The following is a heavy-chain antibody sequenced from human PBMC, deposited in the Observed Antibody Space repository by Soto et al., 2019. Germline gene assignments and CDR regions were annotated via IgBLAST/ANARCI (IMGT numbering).Heavy chain of an antibody. J-gene: IGHJ2*01. CDR2: IIPIFGTA. V-gene: IGHV1-69*06. D-gene: IGHD6-13*01. CDR1: GGTFSSYA. Sequence: QVQLVQSGAEVKKPGSSVKVSCKASGGTFSSYAISWVRQAPGQGLEWMGGIIPIFGTANYAQKFQGRVTITADKSPSTAYMELSSLRFEDTAVYYCARSAACIAAADDYWYFDLWGRGTLVTVSS. CDR3: ARSAACIAAADDYWYFDL.